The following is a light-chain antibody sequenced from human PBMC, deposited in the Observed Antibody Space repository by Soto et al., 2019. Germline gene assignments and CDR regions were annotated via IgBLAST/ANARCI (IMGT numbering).Light chain of an antibody. J-gene: IGKJ1*01. CDR2: DAS. V-gene: IGKV3-11*01. CDR3: QQRSNWPRT. CDR1: QSVSTY. Sequence: EIVLTQSPATLSLSPGERATLSCRASQSVSTYLAWFQQLPGQAPRLLIYDASNRATGIPARFSGSGSGTDFTLTISSLEPEDFAVYYCQQRSNWPRTFGQATKVDIK.